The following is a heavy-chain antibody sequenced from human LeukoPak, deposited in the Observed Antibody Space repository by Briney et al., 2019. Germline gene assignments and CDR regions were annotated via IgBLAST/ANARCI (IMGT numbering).Heavy chain of an antibody. CDR3: ARAVGWYPSYYFDY. D-gene: IGHD6-19*01. Sequence: ASVKVSCKASGYTFTSYGISWVRQAPGQGLEWMGWISAYNGNTNYAQKLQGRVTMTTDTSTSTAFMELRSLRSDDTAVYYCARAVGWYPSYYFDYWGQGALVTVSS. V-gene: IGHV1-18*01. J-gene: IGHJ4*02. CDR1: GYTFTSYG. CDR2: ISAYNGNT.